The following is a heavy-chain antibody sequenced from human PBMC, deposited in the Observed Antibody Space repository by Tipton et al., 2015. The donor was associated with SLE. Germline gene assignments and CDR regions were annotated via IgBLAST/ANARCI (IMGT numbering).Heavy chain of an antibody. V-gene: IGHV4-39*01. J-gene: IGHJ5*02. D-gene: IGHD5-24*01. Sequence: TLSLTCTLSGGSISSSSYYWGWIRQPPGKGLEWIGSIYYSGSTYYNPSLKSRVTISVDTSKNQFSLKLSSVTVADTAVYYCARRGSYMGPLQAWGQGTLVTVSS. CDR1: GGSISSSSYY. CDR2: IYYSGST. CDR3: ARRGSYMGPLQA.